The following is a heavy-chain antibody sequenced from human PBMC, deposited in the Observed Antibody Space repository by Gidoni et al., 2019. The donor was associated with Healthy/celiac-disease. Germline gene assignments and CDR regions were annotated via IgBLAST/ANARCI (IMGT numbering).Heavy chain of an antibody. CDR1: GGSISSYY. Sequence: QVQLQESGPGLVKPSETLSLTCTVSGGSISSYYWSWIRQPPGKGLELIGYIYYSGSTNYNPSLKSRVTISVDTSKNQFSLKLSSVTAADTAVYYCARCGIAAPSPFDYWGQGTLVTVSS. CDR2: IYYSGST. V-gene: IGHV4-59*01. J-gene: IGHJ4*02. D-gene: IGHD6-13*01. CDR3: ARCGIAAPSPFDY.